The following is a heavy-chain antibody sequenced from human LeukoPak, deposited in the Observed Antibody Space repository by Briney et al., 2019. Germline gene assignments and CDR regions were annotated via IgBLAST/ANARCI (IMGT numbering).Heavy chain of an antibody. J-gene: IGHJ6*02. CDR3: ARALGYCSSTSCYGMDV. V-gene: IGHV4-31*03. CDR1: GGSISSGDYY. D-gene: IGHD2-2*01. CDR2: IYYSGST. Sequence: LSETLSLTCTVSGGSISSGDYYWSWIRQHPGKGLEWIGYIYYSGSTYYNPSLKSRVTISVDTSKNQFSLKLSSVTAADTAVYYCARALGYCSSTSCYGMDVWGQGTTVTVSS.